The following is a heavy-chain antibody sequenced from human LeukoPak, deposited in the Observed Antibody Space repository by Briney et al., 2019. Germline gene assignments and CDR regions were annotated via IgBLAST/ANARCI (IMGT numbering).Heavy chain of an antibody. Sequence: GASVKVSCKASGYTFTSYDINWVRQATGQGLEWMGWMNPNSGNTGYAQKFQGRVTITRNTSISTAYMELSSLRSEDTAVYYCARGKAARTSPVFDPWGPGTLVTVSS. D-gene: IGHD6-6*01. J-gene: IGHJ5*02. V-gene: IGHV1-8*03. CDR1: GYTFTSYD. CDR3: ARGKAARTSPVFDP. CDR2: MNPNSGNT.